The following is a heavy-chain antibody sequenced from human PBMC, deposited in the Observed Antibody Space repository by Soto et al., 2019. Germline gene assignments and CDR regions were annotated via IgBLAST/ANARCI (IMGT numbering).Heavy chain of an antibody. CDR2: IIPIFGTS. V-gene: IGHV1-69*06. Sequence: QVQLVQSGAEVKKPGSSVKVSCKASGGTFSSYAISWVRQAPGQGLEWMGGIIPIFGTSNYAQKFQGRVTITADKSSSEAYMELSSLRSEDRAVYYCASQPRWLQLGYFDYWGQGTLVTVSS. D-gene: IGHD5-12*01. J-gene: IGHJ4*02. CDR1: GGTFSSYA. CDR3: ASQPRWLQLGYFDY.